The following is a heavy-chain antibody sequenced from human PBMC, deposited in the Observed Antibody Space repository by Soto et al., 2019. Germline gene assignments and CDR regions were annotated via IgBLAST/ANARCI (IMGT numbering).Heavy chain of an antibody. CDR1: GVTFWIYA. CDR2: ISGSGGST. Sequence: GWSMRLSCSASGVTFWIYAMSGVRKNPGKGLEWVSAISGSGGSTSYADSVKVRFTISRDNSQNTLYLQMNSLRAEDTAVYYCAKSLYGDPSADTFDYWGQGTLVTVSS. J-gene: IGHJ4*02. V-gene: IGHV3-23*01. D-gene: IGHD4-17*01. CDR3: AKSLYGDPSADTFDY.